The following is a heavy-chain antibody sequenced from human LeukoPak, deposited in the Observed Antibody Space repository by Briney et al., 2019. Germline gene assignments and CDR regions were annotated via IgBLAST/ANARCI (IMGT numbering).Heavy chain of an antibody. Sequence: SETLSLTCAVYGGSFSGYYWSWIRQPPGKGLEWIGEINHSGSTNYNPSLKSRVTISVDTSKNQFSLKLSSVTDADTAVYYCAREWLGIWGQGTMVTVSS. CDR2: INHSGST. J-gene: IGHJ3*02. CDR1: GGSFSGYY. V-gene: IGHV4-34*01. D-gene: IGHD6-19*01. CDR3: AREWLGI.